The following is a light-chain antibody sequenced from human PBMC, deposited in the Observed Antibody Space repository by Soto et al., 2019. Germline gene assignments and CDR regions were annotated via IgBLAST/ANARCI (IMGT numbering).Light chain of an antibody. CDR2: EGS. CDR1: SSDVGSYNL. Sequence: QSALTKPASVSGSPGQSITISRTGTSSDVGSYNLVSWYQQHPGKAPKLMIYEGSKRPSGVSNRFSGSKSGNTAFLTISGLQAEDEADYYCCSYAGSSTFVFGTGTKVTVL. CDR3: CSYAGSSTFV. J-gene: IGLJ1*01. V-gene: IGLV2-23*01.